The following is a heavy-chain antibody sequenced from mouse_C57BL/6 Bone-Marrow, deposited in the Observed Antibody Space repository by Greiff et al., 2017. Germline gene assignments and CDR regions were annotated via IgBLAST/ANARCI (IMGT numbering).Heavy chain of an antibody. CDR2: ISSGSSTI. CDR1: GFTFSDYG. D-gene: IGHD1-1*01. J-gene: IGHJ3*01. Sequence: EVQLMESGGGLVKPGGSLKLSCAASGFTFSDYGMHWVRQAPEKGLEWVAYISSGSSTIYYADTVKGRFTISRDNAKNTLFLQMTSLRSEDTAMYYCARPDYYGSSYGFAYWGQGTLVTVSA. CDR3: ARPDYYGSSYGFAY. V-gene: IGHV5-17*01.